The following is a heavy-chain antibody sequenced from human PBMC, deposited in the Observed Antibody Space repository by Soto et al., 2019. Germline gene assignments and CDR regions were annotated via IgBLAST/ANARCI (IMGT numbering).Heavy chain of an antibody. CDR2: IYWDDTK. D-gene: IGHD3-9*01. V-gene: IGHV2-5*02. J-gene: IGHJ4*02. Sequence: QITLKESGPTLVKPTQTLTLTCTFSGLSLSTSGVGVGWIRQPPGKALEWLALIYWDDTKRYSPSLKSRLTIPQDTSKHQVVLTMTNMDPVDTATYYCGHSPSPAGPQYYHIGTGYQSDCDYWGQGTLVTVSS. CDR3: GHSPSPAGPQYYHIGTGYQSDCDY. CDR1: GLSLSTSGVG.